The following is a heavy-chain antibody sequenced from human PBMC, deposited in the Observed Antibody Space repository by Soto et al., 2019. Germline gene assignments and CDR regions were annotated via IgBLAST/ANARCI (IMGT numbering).Heavy chain of an antibody. Sequence: QVQLVESGGGVVQPGRSLRLSCAASGFTFSSYGMHWVRQAPGKGLEWVAVISYDGSNKYYADSVKGRFTISRDNSKNTLYLQMNSLRAEDTAVYYCAKAGETGIQLWYLDYWGQGTLVTVSS. J-gene: IGHJ4*02. D-gene: IGHD5-18*01. CDR3: AKAGETGIQLWYLDY. CDR1: GFTFSSYG. V-gene: IGHV3-30*18. CDR2: ISYDGSNK.